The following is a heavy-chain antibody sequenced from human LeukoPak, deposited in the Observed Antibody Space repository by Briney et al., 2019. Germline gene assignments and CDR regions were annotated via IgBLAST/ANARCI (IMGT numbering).Heavy chain of an antibody. CDR1: GGSISSYY. Sequence: SETLSLTCTVSGGSISSYYWSWIRQPPGKGLEWIGYIYYSGSTNYNPSLKSRVTISVDTSKNQFSLKLSSVTAADTAVYYCARHRDYGGNSEVNFDYWGQGTLVTVSS. CDR3: ARHRDYGGNSEVNFDY. J-gene: IGHJ4*02. D-gene: IGHD4-23*01. V-gene: IGHV4-59*08. CDR2: IYYSGST.